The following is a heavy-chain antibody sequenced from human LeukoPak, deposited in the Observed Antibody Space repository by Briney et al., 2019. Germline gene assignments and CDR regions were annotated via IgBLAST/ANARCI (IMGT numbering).Heavy chain of an antibody. CDR1: GGSFSGYY. D-gene: IGHD2-2*02. CDR3: ARQSGYCSSTSCYSRRFDP. V-gene: IGHV4-34*01. Sequence: SETLSLTCAVYGGSFSGYYWSWIRQPPGKGLEGIGEINHSGSTNYNPSLKSRVTISVDTSKNQFSLKLSSVTAADTAVYYCARQSGYCSSTSCYSRRFDPWGQGTLVTVSS. J-gene: IGHJ5*02. CDR2: INHSGST.